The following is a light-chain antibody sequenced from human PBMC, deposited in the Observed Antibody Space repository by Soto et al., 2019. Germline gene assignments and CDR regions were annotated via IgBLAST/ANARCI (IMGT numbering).Light chain of an antibody. Sequence: EIVMTQSPATLSVSPGERATLSCRASQSVSSNLASYQQKPGQAPRLLIYGASTRATGIPARFSGSGYGTEFTLTISSLQSEDFAVYYCQKYNNWPQTFGQGTKVEIK. CDR3: QKYNNWPQT. CDR2: GAS. V-gene: IGKV3-15*01. J-gene: IGKJ1*01. CDR1: QSVSSN.